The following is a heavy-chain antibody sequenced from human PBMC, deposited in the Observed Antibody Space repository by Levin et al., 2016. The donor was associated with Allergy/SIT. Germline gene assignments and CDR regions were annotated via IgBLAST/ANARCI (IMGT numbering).Heavy chain of an antibody. V-gene: IGHV4-59*08. J-gene: IGHJ4*02. CDR2: IYFTGST. D-gene: IGHD4-17*01. CDR3: ARRRAANDYGDYYFDY. Sequence: WIRQPPGKGLEWIGYIYFTGSTNYNPSLKSRITISVDTSKNQFSLKLSSATAADTAVYYCARRRAANDYGDYYFDYWGQGTLVTVSS.